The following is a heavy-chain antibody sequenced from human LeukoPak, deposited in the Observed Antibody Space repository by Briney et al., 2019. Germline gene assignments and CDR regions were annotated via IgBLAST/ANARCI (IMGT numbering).Heavy chain of an antibody. J-gene: IGHJ4*02. CDR2: ISTKNGYT. D-gene: IGHD3-10*01. V-gene: IGHV1-18*01. CDR1: GGTFSSYA. CDR3: AREKLWFGEFPFDN. Sequence: ASVKVSCKASGGTFSSYAISWVRQAPGQGLEWVGSISTKNGYTKLAQKFQGRVAMTKDTSANTIYMDLKSLTFDDTAVYYCAREKLWFGEFPFDNWGQGTLVSVSS.